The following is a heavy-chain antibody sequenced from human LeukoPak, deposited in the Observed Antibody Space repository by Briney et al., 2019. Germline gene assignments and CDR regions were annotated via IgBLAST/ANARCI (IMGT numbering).Heavy chain of an antibody. D-gene: IGHD6-13*01. CDR3: ARDCGPCIAAADNEAFDI. J-gene: IGHJ3*02. V-gene: IGHV3-11*01. CDR1: GFTFSDYY. Sequence: PAGSLTLSCAASGFTFSDYYMSWIRQPPGKGLEWVSYISSSGSTIYYADSVKGRSTISRDNAKNSLYLQMNSLRAEATAVYYCARDCGPCIAAADNEAFDIWGQGKMVTVSS. CDR2: ISSSGSTI.